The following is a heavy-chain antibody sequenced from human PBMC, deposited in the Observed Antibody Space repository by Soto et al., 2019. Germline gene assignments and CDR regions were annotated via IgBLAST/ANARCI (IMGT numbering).Heavy chain of an antibody. D-gene: IGHD3-10*01. V-gene: IGHV4-34*01. CDR1: GGSFSGYY. J-gene: IGHJ5*02. CDR3: ARGRRAAVWFGEFLDP. CDR2: INHSGST. Sequence: QVQLQQWDAGLLKPSETLSLTCAVYGGSFSGYYWSWIRQPPGKGLDGIGEINHSGSTNYTPSPKRRVTTSVYTSKNQLSLRLSSVIAADTVVYYCARGRRAAVWFGEFLDPWGQVTLVTVAS.